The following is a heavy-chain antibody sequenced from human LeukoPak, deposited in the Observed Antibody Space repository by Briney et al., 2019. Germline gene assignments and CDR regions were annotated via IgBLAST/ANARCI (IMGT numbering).Heavy chain of an antibody. V-gene: IGHV3-30*02. CDR1: EFTFSSYG. J-gene: IGHJ4*02. D-gene: IGHD2-15*01. CDR2: IRYDGSNK. Sequence: GGSLRLSCAASEFTFSSYGMHWVRQAPGKGLEWVASIRYDGSNKYYADSVKGRFTISRDNSKNTLYLQMNSLRAEDTAVYYCAKAGAVVVVAAKYFDYWGQGTLVTVSS. CDR3: AKAGAVVVVAAKYFDY.